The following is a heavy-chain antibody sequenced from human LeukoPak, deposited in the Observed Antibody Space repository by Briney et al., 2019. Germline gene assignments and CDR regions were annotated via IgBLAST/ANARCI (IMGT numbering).Heavy chain of an antibody. CDR1: GYTFTSYD. D-gene: IGHD3-22*01. J-gene: IGHJ4*02. V-gene: IGHV1-8*01. CDR2: MNPNIVNT. CDR3: ARDRPYYYDSSGYYYGLS. Sequence: GASVKVSRKASGYTFTSYDINCVRQATGQGLECMGWMNPNIVNTGYAQKFQGRVAMTRNNSLSTAYMELSSPMSEDTAGFCCARDRPYYYDSSGYYYGLSWGQGTLVTVSS.